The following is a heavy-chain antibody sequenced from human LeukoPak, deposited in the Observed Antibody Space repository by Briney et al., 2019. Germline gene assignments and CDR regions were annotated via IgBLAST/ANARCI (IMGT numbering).Heavy chain of an antibody. J-gene: IGHJ4*02. CDR1: GGSFSGYY. Sequence: SVTLSLTCAVYGGSFSGYYWSWIRQPPGKGLEWIGEINHSGSTNYNPSLKSRVTISVDTSKNQFSLKLSSVTAADTAVYYCARAPKSSYGGDNFDYWGQGTLVTVSS. V-gene: IGHV4-34*01. CDR2: INHSGST. D-gene: IGHD4-23*01. CDR3: ARAPKSSYGGDNFDY.